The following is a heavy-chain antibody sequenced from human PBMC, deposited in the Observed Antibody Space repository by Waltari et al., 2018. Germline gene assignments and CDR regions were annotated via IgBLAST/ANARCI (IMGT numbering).Heavy chain of an antibody. CDR2: IKEDGSDE. CDR1: PFMFFTDW. V-gene: IGHV3-7*01. D-gene: IGHD2-21*01. CDR3: ARGAYNHAFDS. Sequence: EERLVESGGGVVQPGWSLRLSCTASPFMFFTDWMRWLRQAPWKGLVWVANIKEDGSDEYYVGSVKGRFTISRDNSKNSLYLQMNSLTVEDTALYYCARGAYNHAFDSWGQGTMVTVSS. J-gene: IGHJ3*01.